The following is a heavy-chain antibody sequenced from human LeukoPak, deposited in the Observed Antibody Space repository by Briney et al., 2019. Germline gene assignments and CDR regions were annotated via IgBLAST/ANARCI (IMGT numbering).Heavy chain of an antibody. CDR2: ISSNGGST. CDR1: GFTFSSYA. Sequence: PGGSLRLSCVVSGFTFSSYAMHWVRQAPGKGLEYVSAISSNGGSTYYANSVKGRFTISRDNSKNTLYLQMGSLRVEDMAVYYCARASSGWYGYWGQGTLVTASS. J-gene: IGHJ4*02. D-gene: IGHD6-19*01. V-gene: IGHV3-64*01. CDR3: ARASSGWYGY.